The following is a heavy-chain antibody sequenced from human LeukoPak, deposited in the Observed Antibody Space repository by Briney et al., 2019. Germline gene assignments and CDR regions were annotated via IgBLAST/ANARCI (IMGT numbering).Heavy chain of an antibody. J-gene: IGHJ6*03. CDR3: ARSYYDFWSGYPYYYYYYMDV. CDR1: GYIFTSYW. Sequence: GGSPKISCKGSGYIFTSYWIGWVRQLPGKGLEGMGIIYPGDSDTRYSPSFQGQVTISADKSISTAYLQWSSLKASDTAMYYCARSYYDFWSGYPYYYYYYMDVWGKGTTVTVSS. D-gene: IGHD3-3*01. CDR2: IYPGDSDT. V-gene: IGHV5-51*01.